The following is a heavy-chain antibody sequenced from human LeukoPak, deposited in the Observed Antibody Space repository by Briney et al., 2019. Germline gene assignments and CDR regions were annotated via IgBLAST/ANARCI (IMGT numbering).Heavy chain of an antibody. Sequence: SETLSLTCTVSGGSISSYYWSWIRQPPGKGLEWIGSIYDDGSIYYNPSLKSRVTISVDTSKNQFSLKLSSVTAADTAMYYCARVHQQLSGEGPFDVWGQGTVVTVSS. D-gene: IGHD6-13*01. J-gene: IGHJ3*01. V-gene: IGHV4-59*01. CDR2: IYDDGSI. CDR1: GGSISSYY. CDR3: ARVHQQLSGEGPFDV.